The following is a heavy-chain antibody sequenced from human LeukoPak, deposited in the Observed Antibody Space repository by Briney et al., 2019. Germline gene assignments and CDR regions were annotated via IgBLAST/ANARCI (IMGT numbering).Heavy chain of an antibody. CDR2: ISYDGSNK. J-gene: IGHJ6*02. Sequence: PGGSLRLSCAASGFTFSSYGMRWVRQAPGKGLEWVAVISYDGSNKYYADSVKGRFTISRDNSKNTLYLQMNSLRAEDTAVYYCAKDLSYYYGSGSARGMDVWGQGTTVTVSS. D-gene: IGHD3-10*01. CDR3: AKDLSYYYGSGSARGMDV. V-gene: IGHV3-30*18. CDR1: GFTFSSYG.